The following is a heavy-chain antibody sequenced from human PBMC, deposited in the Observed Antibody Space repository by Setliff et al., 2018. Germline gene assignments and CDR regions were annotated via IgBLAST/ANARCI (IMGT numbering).Heavy chain of an antibody. J-gene: IGHJ3*02. D-gene: IGHD1-26*01. V-gene: IGHV5-51*01. CDR1: GYRFSSHW. Sequence: PGESLKISCKGSGYRFSSHWIGWVRQMPGKGLEWMGIIHPGDSDTRYSPSFQGQVTISADKSISTAYLQWSSLKASDTAMYYCASSSGSSSNDAFDIWGQGTTVTVS. CDR3: ASSSGSSSNDAFDI. CDR2: IHPGDSDT.